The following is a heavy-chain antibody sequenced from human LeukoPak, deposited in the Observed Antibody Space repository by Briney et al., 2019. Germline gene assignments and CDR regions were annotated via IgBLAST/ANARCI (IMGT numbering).Heavy chain of an antibody. CDR3: ARRAQGYSYGYGALGYYYYMDV. V-gene: IGHV4-39*01. CDR1: GGSISSSSYY. D-gene: IGHD5-18*01. CDR2: IYYSRST. Sequence: SETLSLTCTVSGGSISSSSYYWGWIRQPPGKGLEWIGSIYYSRSTYYNPSLKSRVTISVDTSKNQFSLKLSSVTAADTAVYYCARRAQGYSYGYGALGYYYYMDVWGKGTTVTVSS. J-gene: IGHJ6*03.